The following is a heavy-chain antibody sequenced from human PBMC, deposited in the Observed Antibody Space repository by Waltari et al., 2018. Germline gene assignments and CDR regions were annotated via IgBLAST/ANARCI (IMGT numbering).Heavy chain of an antibody. V-gene: IGHV3-48*04. CDR1: GFTFSSYS. CDR3: ARDPGGYPDY. Sequence: EVQLVESGGGLVQPGGSLRLSCAASGFTFSSYSMNWVRQAPGKGLEWVSYISSRSSTIYYADSVKGRFTISRDNAKNSLYLQMNSLSAEDTAVYYCARDPGGYPDYWGQGTLVTVSS. D-gene: IGHD2-8*02. J-gene: IGHJ4*02. CDR2: ISSRSSTI.